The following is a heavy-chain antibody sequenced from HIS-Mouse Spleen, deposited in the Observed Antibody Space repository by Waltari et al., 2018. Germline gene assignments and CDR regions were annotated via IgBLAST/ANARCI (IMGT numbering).Heavy chain of an antibody. V-gene: IGHV4-39*07. Sequence: QLQLQESGPGLVKPSETLSLTCTVSGGSISSSSYYWGWIRQPPGKGLERVGSIYYSGSTYYNPPLKSRGTISVDTSKNQFSLKLSSVTAADTAVYYCAREIPYSSSWYDWYFDLWGRGTLVTVSS. J-gene: IGHJ2*01. CDR1: GGSISSSSYY. CDR2: IYYSGST. D-gene: IGHD6-13*01. CDR3: AREIPYSSSWYDWYFDL.